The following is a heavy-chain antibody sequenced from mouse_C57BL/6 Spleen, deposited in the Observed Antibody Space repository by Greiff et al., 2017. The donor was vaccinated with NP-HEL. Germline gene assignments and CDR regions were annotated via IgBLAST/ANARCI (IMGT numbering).Heavy chain of an antibody. Sequence: DVMLVESGGGLVKPGGSLKLSCAASGFTFSDYGMHWVRQAPEKGLEWVAYISSGSSTIYYADTVKGRFTISRDNAKNTLFLQMTSLRSEDTAMYYCARGNYYGSSYADYWGQGTTLTVSS. CDR1: GFTFSDYG. V-gene: IGHV5-17*01. CDR3: ARGNYYGSSYADY. CDR2: ISSGSSTI. D-gene: IGHD1-1*01. J-gene: IGHJ2*01.